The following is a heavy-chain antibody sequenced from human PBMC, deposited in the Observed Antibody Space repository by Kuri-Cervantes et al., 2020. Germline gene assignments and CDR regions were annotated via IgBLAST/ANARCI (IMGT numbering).Heavy chain of an antibody. J-gene: IGHJ4*02. CDR3: AKVGSGYYRFDY. D-gene: IGHD3-3*01. CDR2: ISGSGGST. CDR1: GFTFSSYS. V-gene: IGHV3-23*01. Sequence: GGSLRLSCAASGFTFSSYSMSWVRQAPGKGLEWVSAISGSGGSTYYADSVKGRFTISRDNSKNTLYLQMNSLRAEDTAVYYCAKVGSGYYRFDYWGQGTLVTVSS.